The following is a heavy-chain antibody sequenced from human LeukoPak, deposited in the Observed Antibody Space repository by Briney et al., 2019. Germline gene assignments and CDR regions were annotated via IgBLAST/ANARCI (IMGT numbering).Heavy chain of an antibody. J-gene: IGHJ4*02. CDR1: GYTFSSYG. CDR2: ISSYNANT. D-gene: IGHD3-10*01. CDR3: ARDRGYYYGSGSSFDY. V-gene: IGHV1-18*01. Sequence: GASVKVSCRASGYTFSSYGISWVRQAPGQGLEWMGWISSYNANTNYAQKLQGRVTMTTDTSTSTAYMELRSLRSDDTAVYYCARDRGYYYGSGSSFDYWGQGTLVTVSS.